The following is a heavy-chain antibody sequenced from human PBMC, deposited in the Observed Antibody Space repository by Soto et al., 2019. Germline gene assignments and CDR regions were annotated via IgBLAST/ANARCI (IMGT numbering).Heavy chain of an antibody. D-gene: IGHD3-9*01. CDR1: GGSISSSSYY. CDR2: IYYSGST. J-gene: IGHJ4*02. Sequence: PSETLSLTCTVSGGSISSSSYYWGWIRQPPGKGLEWIGSIYYSGSTYYNPSLKSRVTISVDTSKNQFSLKLSSVTAADTAVYYCARHNYDILTGYYAYWGQGTLVTVSS. V-gene: IGHV4-39*01. CDR3: ARHNYDILTGYYAY.